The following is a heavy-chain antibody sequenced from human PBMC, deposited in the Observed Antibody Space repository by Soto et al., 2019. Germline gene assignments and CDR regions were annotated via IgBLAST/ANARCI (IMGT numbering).Heavy chain of an antibody. CDR2: ISYDGSNK. J-gene: IGHJ4*02. CDR1: GFTFSSSA. V-gene: IGHV3-30-3*01. CDR3: ARDKRDLRFLESSYYFDY. Sequence: QVQLVESGGGVVQPGRSLRLSCAASGFTFSSSAMHWVRQAPGKGLEWVAVISYDGSNKYYADSVKCRFTISRDNSKNTLYLQMNSLRAEDTAVYYCARDKRDLRFLESSYYFDYCGQGTLVTVSS. D-gene: IGHD3-3*01.